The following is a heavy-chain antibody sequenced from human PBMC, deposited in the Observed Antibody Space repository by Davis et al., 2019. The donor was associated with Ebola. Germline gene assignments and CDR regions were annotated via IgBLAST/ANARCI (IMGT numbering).Heavy chain of an antibody. Sequence: PGGSLRLSCAASGFTFSSYSMNWVRQAPGKGLEWVSYISSSSSTIYYADSVKGRFTISRDNAKNSLYLQMNSLRDEDTAVYYCASGLPGYSYARFDYWGQGTLVTVSS. CDR1: GFTFSSYS. CDR3: ASGLPGYSYARFDY. D-gene: IGHD5-18*01. J-gene: IGHJ4*02. V-gene: IGHV3-48*02. CDR2: ISSSSSTI.